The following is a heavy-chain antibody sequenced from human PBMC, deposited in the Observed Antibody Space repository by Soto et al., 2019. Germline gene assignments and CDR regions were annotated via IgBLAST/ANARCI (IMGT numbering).Heavy chain of an antibody. CDR1: GFTVTPYG. D-gene: IGHD6-19*01. J-gene: IGHJ4*02. CDR3: ASSADY. CDR2: LTHDGSRD. Sequence: QVQLVESGGGVVQPGRSLRLSCAAAGFTVTPYGMQWVRQAPGKGLERLARLTHDGSRDFYADSVEGRCTISRDTAKSPPYLQRHSRRLVATAVSYWASSADYWGQGTRVTCSS. V-gene: IGHV3-30*03.